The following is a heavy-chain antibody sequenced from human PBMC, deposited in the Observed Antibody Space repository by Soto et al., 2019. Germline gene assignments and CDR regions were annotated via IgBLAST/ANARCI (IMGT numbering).Heavy chain of an antibody. Sequence: ASVKVSCKASGYTFTSYGISWVRQAPGQELEWMGWISAYNGNTNYAQKLHGRATMTTDTSTNTAYMALRSLRSDDTAVYYCARRSSGWYEESFDFWGQGTLVTVSS. V-gene: IGHV1-18*01. CDR1: GYTFTSYG. CDR3: ARRSSGWYEESFDF. D-gene: IGHD6-19*01. J-gene: IGHJ4*02. CDR2: ISAYNGNT.